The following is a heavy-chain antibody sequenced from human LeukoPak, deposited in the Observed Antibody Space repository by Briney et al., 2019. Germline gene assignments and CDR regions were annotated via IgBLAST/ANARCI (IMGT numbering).Heavy chain of an antibody. CDR1: GGTFSSYA. V-gene: IGHV3-30-3*01. CDR2: ISYDGSNK. Sequence: SCKASGGTFSSYAMHWVRQAPGKGLEWVAVISYDGSNKYYADSVKGRFTISRDNSKNTLYLQMNSLRAEDTAVYYCARGKPFDYWGQGTLVTVSS. CDR3: ARGKPFDY. J-gene: IGHJ4*02.